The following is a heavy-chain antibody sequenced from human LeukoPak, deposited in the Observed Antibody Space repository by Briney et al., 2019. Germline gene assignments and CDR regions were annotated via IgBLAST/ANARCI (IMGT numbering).Heavy chain of an antibody. J-gene: IGHJ6*03. CDR1: GGSISSSNW. V-gene: IGHV4-4*02. D-gene: IGHD2-2*01. Sequence: PSETLSLTCAVSGGSISSSNWWSWVRQPPGKGLEWIGEIYHSGSTNYNPSLKSRVTISVDKSKNQFSLKLSSVTAADTAVYYCARLVAYQLQPYYYYMDVWGKGTTVTVSS. CDR2: IYHSGST. CDR3: ARLVAYQLQPYYYYMDV.